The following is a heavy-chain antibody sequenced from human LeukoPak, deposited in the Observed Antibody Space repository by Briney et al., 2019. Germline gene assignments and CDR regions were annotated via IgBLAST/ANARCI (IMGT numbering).Heavy chain of an antibody. V-gene: IGHV1-2*02. D-gene: IGHD2-21*02. CDR1: GYTFTVYY. Sequence: ASVKVSCKASGYTFTVYYMHWVRQAPGQGLEWMGWINPNSGGTNYAQKFQGRVTMTRDTSISTAYMELSRLGSDDTAVYYCALSGRLLFRGGFDPWGQGTLVTVSS. CDR2: INPNSGGT. J-gene: IGHJ5*02. CDR3: ALSGRLLFRGGFDP.